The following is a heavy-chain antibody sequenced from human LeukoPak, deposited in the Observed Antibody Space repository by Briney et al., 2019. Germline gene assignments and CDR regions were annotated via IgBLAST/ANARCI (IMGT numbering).Heavy chain of an antibody. CDR1: GFTFSNYW. CDR3: ARDTGYNTFDY. CDR2: IKEDGSDK. Sequence: PGGSLRLSCAASGFTFSNYWMSWVRQAPGKGLEWVANIKEDGSDKYYVDSVKGRFTISRDNAKNSQYLQMNSVRAEDTAVYYCARDTGYNTFDYWGQGTLVTVSS. J-gene: IGHJ4*02. D-gene: IGHD5-24*01. V-gene: IGHV3-7*05.